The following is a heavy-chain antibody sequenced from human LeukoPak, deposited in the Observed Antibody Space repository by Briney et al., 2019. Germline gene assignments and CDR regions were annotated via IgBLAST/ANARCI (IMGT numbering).Heavy chain of an antibody. J-gene: IGHJ4*02. CDR2: ISSNGGST. Sequence: PGGSLRLSCSVSGLTFSSYAMQWVRQAPGKGLEYVSGISSNGGSTYYADSVKGRFTISRDNSKNTLYLQMSSLRAEDTAVYYCVKGGYYYDSSGYVDYWGQGTLVTVSS. D-gene: IGHD3-22*01. CDR1: GLTFSSYA. CDR3: VKGGYYYDSSGYVDY. V-gene: IGHV3-64D*06.